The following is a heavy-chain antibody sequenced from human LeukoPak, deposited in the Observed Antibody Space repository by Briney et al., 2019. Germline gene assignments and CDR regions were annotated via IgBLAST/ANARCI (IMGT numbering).Heavy chain of an antibody. V-gene: IGHV3-7*01. CDR2: IKQDGSEK. D-gene: IGHD3-22*01. CDR1: GFTFSSYW. J-gene: IGHJ4*02. CDR3: ARSDYTSGYALYDY. Sequence: GGSLRLSCAASGFTFSSYWMSWVRQAPGKGLEWVANIKQDGSEKYYVDSVKGRFTISRDNAKNSLYLQMNSLSAEDTAVYYCARSDYTSGYALYDYWGQGTLVTVSS.